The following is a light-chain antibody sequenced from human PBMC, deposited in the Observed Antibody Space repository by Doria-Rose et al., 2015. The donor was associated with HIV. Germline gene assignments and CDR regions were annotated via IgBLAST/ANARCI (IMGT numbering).Light chain of an antibody. Sequence: TQSPESLGMSLGERATLNCKSNQSLLYTSKNYLAWYQQKPGQPPKLLIHWASTRQSGVPARFSGSGSGTDFTLTISSLEAEDVAVYYCQQYYDTPSFGPGTTVDTK. CDR1: QSLLYTSKNY. CDR3: QQYYDTPS. V-gene: IGKV4-1*01. J-gene: IGKJ3*01. CDR2: WAS.